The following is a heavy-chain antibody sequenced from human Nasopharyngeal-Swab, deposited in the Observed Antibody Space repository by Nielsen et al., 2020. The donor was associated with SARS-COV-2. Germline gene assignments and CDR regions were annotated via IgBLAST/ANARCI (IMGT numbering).Heavy chain of an antibody. J-gene: IGHJ4*02. CDR1: GFTFSDYY. CDR2: ISHHERNV. Sequence: LSLTCAASGFTFSDYYMTWIRQPPGKGLEWVSYISHHERNVYYTDSVKGRFSISRDNAKDSVFLEMTSLRPEDTAVYFCARGMDSSAYPDYWGQGTLVAVSS. CDR3: ARGMDSSAYPDY. V-gene: IGHV3-11*01. D-gene: IGHD3-22*01.